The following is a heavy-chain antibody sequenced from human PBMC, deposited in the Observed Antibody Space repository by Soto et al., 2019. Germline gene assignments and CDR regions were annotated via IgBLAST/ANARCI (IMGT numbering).Heavy chain of an antibody. CDR2: IKEDGSEI. CDR1: GFTFSNHW. CDR3: VRDTLAEQWLVWVFDL. V-gene: IGHV3-7*05. D-gene: IGHD6-19*01. J-gene: IGHJ5*02. Sequence: GGSLRLSCAASGFTFSNHWMSWVRQAPGKGLEWVANIKEDGSEIYYVDSVKGRFTISRDNAKNSLYLQMNSLTAEDTAVYYCVRDTLAEQWLVWVFDLWGQGSLVTVSS.